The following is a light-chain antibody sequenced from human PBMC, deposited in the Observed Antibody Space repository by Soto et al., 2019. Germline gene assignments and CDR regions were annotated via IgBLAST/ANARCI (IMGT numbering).Light chain of an antibody. CDR3: QQYENWLT. CDR2: RAS. CDR1: QSVSSN. J-gene: IGKJ4*01. Sequence: EIVMTQSPATLSLSPGERATLSCRASQSVSSNLAWYQQKPGQAPRLLIYRASARATGIPVRFIGSGSGTEFTLTISSLQSEDFAVYFCQQYENWLTFGGGTKV. V-gene: IGKV3-15*01.